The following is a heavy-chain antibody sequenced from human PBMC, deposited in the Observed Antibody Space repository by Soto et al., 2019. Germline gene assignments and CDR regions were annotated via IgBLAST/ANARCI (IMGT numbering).Heavy chain of an antibody. CDR3: ATSRISIAVAGETEYYFDY. D-gene: IGHD6-19*01. J-gene: IGHJ4*02. Sequence: SVKVSCKASGGTFSSYAISWVRQAPGQGLEWMGGIIPIFGTANYAQNFQGWVTMTRDTSISTAYMELSRLRSDDTAVYYCATSRISIAVAGETEYYFDYWGQGTPVTVSS. V-gene: IGHV1-69*05. CDR2: IIPIFGTA. CDR1: GGTFSSYA.